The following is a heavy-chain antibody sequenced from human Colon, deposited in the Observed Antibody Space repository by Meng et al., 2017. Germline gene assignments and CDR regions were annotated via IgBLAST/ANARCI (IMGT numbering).Heavy chain of an antibody. V-gene: IGHV4-61*03. D-gene: IGHD4-17*01. CDR2: IYYTGNT. Sequence: QVQVQGPGPGLVRRAETLSLTCTVAGASVSSDSHYWSWIRQSPGKGLGWIGYIYYTGNTNYNPSLASRVSMSLDTSKNHFSLHLTSVTAADTAIYYCARVNGDFDEAWFDPWGQGTLVTVSS. CDR3: ARVNGDFDEAWFDP. J-gene: IGHJ5*02. CDR1: GASVSSDSHY.